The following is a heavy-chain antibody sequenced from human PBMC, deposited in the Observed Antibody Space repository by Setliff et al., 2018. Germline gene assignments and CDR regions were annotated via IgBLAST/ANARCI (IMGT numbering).Heavy chain of an antibody. V-gene: IGHV4-39*02. D-gene: IGHD3-9*01. CDR3: ARAPNDLGVDWLFNNYFDY. CDR1: GGSVSSGYYY. CDR2: VYYTGRT. Sequence: SETLSLTCTVSGGSVSSGYYYWDWIRQPPGKGLEWIGTVYYTGRTYYNPSLKSRVTIAVDAPDNRFSLKLRSVTAADTAVYYCARAPNDLGVDWLFNNYFDYWGHGTLVTVSS. J-gene: IGHJ4*01.